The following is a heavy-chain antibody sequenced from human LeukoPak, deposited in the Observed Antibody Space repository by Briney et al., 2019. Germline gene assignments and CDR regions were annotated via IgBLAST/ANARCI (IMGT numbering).Heavy chain of an antibody. D-gene: IGHD4-17*01. CDR2: ISYDGSNK. J-gene: IGHJ4*02. CDR1: GFTFRSYA. CDR3: ARNDYGDCYFDY. Sequence: PGGSLRLSCAASGFTFRSYALHWVRQAPGKGLEWVAVISYDGSNKYYADSVKGRFTISRDNSKNTLYLQMNSLSAEDTAVYYCARNDYGDCYFDYRGQGTLVTVSS. V-gene: IGHV3-30-3*01.